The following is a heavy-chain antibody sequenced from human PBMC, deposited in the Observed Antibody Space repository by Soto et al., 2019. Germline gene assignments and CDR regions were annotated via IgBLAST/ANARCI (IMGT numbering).Heavy chain of an antibody. CDR1: GYTFNFYG. CDR2: ISGFNGNT. V-gene: IGHV1-18*01. Sequence: ASVKVSCKASGYTFNFYGITWVRQAPGQGLEWMGWISGFNGNTNYAADLQGRVTMTADTSTSTAYMELRGLRSDDTAVYYCARIGVSSGHESPDFDSWGQGTLVTVSS. J-gene: IGHJ4*02. D-gene: IGHD3-16*01. CDR3: ARIGVSSGHESPDFDS.